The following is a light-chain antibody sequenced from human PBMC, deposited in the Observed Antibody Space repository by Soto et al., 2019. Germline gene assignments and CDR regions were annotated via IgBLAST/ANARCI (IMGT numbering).Light chain of an antibody. CDR3: QQYNSYPFT. Sequence: DIQMTQSPSTLSASAGDRVTITCRASQSLGTSLAWYQQKPGKAPNVLIYKASNLQSGVPARFSGSGSGTEFTLTISSLQPDDFATYYCQQYNSYPFTFGGGTKVDIK. V-gene: IGKV1-5*03. CDR1: QSLGTS. J-gene: IGKJ4*01. CDR2: KAS.